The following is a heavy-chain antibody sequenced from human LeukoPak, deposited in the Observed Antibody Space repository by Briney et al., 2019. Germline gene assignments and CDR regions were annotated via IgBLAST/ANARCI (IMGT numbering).Heavy chain of an antibody. D-gene: IGHD7-27*01. CDR1: GGTFRGYY. J-gene: IGHJ2*01. CDR2: IHYTGAT. CDR3: ARGVLGPYYFDL. V-gene: IGHV4-34*01. Sequence: SETLSLTRAVYGGTFRGYYWSWIRQPPGKGLEWIGEIHYTGATNYKPSLKSRVTISGDPSENQVSLRVSSVTAADTAVYYCARGVLGPYYFDLWGRGTLVTVSS.